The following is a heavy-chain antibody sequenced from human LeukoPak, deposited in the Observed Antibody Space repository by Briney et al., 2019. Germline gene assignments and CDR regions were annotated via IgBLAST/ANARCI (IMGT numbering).Heavy chain of an antibody. D-gene: IGHD3-9*01. CDR1: GYTFTGYH. CDR3: ARSPHILTGENFDY. CDR2: INLNSGGT. V-gene: IGHV1-2*02. Sequence: ASVKVSCKASGYTFTGYHIHWVRQAPGQGLEWMGWINLNSGGTNYAQKFQDRVTMTRDTSITTAYMELSRLRFDDTALYYCARSPHILTGENFDYWGQGTLVTVSS. J-gene: IGHJ4*02.